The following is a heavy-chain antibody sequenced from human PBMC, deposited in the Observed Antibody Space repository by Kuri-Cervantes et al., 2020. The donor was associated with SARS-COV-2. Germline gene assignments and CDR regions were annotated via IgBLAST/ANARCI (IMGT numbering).Heavy chain of an antibody. CDR1: GGSISSYY. CDR2: IYYSGST. V-gene: IGHV4-59*01. Sequence: SETLSLTCTVSGGSISSYYWSWIRQPPGKGLERIGYIYYSGSTNYNPSLKSRVTISVDTSKNQFSLKLSSVTAADTAVFYCARDASYSGSYGSFQHWGQGTLVTVSS. J-gene: IGHJ1*01. D-gene: IGHD1-26*01. CDR3: ARDASYSGSYGSFQH.